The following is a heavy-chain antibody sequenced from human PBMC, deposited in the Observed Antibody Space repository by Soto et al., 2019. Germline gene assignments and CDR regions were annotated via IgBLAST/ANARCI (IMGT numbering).Heavy chain of an antibody. CDR3: ARERGDYYDFWSGYGWFDP. CDR1: GGSISSSSYY. J-gene: IGHJ5*02. D-gene: IGHD3-3*01. V-gene: IGHV4-39*02. CDR2: IYYSGST. Sequence: SETLSLTCTVSGGSISSSSYYWVWIRQPPGKGLEWIGSIYYSGSTYYNPSLKSRVTISVDTSKNQFSLKLSSVTAADTAVYYCARERGDYYDFWSGYGWFDPWGQGTLVTVSS.